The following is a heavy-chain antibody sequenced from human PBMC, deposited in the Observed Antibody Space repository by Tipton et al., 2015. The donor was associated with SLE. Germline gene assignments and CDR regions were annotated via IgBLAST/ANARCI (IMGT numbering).Heavy chain of an antibody. Sequence: TLSLTCTVSGASISDHYWTWIRQPPGKGLEWIGYIYSSGSTTYTPSLKSRIAISVDTSTMQFSLRRTSVTAADTAVYYCGGGNYFDYYMDVWGKGTTVTVSS. CDR1: GASISDHY. CDR2: IYSSGST. V-gene: IGHV4-4*08. J-gene: IGHJ6*03. CDR3: GGGNYFDYYMDV. D-gene: IGHD3-22*01.